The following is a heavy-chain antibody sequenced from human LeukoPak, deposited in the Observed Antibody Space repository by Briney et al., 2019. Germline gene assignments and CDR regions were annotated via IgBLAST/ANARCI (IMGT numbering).Heavy chain of an antibody. CDR1: GFTFSNYA. Sequence: GASLSLSCAASGFTFSNYAMGWVRQAPGKGLEWVSAISRSGGSTYYADSVKGRFTISRDISKNTLYLQMNTLRADDTAVYYCARDHSGTFDFDYWGQGTLVTVSS. D-gene: IGHD1-26*01. V-gene: IGHV3-23*01. CDR2: ISRSGGST. J-gene: IGHJ4*02. CDR3: ARDHSGTFDFDY.